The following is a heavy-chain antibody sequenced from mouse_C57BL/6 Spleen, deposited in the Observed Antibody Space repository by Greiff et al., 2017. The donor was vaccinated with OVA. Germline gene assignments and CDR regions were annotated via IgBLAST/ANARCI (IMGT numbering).Heavy chain of an antibody. D-gene: IGHD2-3*01. CDR2: INPNNGGT. CDR1: GYTFTDYN. J-gene: IGHJ3*01. Sequence: EVKLVESGPELVKPGASVKIPCKASGYTFTDYNMDWVKQSHGKSLEWIGDINPNNGGTIYNQKFKGKATLTVDKSSSTAYMELRSLTSEDTAVYYCARDDGYAWFAYWGQGTLVTVSA. V-gene: IGHV1-18*01. CDR3: ARDDGYAWFAY.